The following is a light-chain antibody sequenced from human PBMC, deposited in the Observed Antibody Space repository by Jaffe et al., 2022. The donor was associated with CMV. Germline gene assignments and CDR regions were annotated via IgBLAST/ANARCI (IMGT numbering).Light chain of an antibody. CDR1: SLRRYD. CDR2: GKD. V-gene: IGLV3-19*01. CDR3: NFRDSSGNQWV. Sequence: SSEVTQDPAVSVALGQTVRITCQGDSLRRYDANWYQQKPGQAPVVVIFGKDNRPSGIPDRFSGSSSGNTASLTITGAQAEDEADYYCNFRDSSGNQWVFGGGTKMTVL. J-gene: IGLJ3*02.